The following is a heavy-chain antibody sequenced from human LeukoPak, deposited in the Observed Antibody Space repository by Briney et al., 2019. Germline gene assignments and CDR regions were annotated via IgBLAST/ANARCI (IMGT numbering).Heavy chain of an antibody. Sequence: GGSLRLSCAASGFTFSDYSINWVRQAPGKGLEWVSSISGSSSYIYYADSAKGRFTISRDNAKNSLYLQMNSLRAEDTAVYYCARDPDTYGDRHFDLWGRGTLVTVSS. CDR1: GFTFSDYS. D-gene: IGHD5-18*01. V-gene: IGHV3-21*01. CDR2: ISGSSSYI. CDR3: ARDPDTYGDRHFDL. J-gene: IGHJ2*01.